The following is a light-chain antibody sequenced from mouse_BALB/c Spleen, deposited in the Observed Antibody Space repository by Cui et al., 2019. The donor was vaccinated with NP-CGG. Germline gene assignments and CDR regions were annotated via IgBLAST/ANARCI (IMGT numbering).Light chain of an antibody. CDR3: ALWYSNHWV. Sequence: QAVLTQESALTTSPGETVTLTYRPSTGAVTTSNYANWVQEKPDHLFTGLIGGTNNRAPGVPARFSGSLIGDKAALTITGAQAEDEAIYFCALWYSNHWVFGGGTKLTVL. V-gene: IGLV1*01. CDR2: GTN. CDR1: TGAVTTSNY. J-gene: IGLJ1*01.